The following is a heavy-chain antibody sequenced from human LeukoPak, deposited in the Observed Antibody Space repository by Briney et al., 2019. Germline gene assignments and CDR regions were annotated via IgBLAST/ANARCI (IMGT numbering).Heavy chain of an antibody. CDR1: GYTFTSYY. D-gene: IGHD6-19*01. CDR2: INPSVGST. V-gene: IGHV1-46*01. J-gene: IGHJ4*02. Sequence: ASVKVSCKASGYTFTSYYMHWVRQAPGQGLLWMGIINPSVGSTSYAHKFQGRGTMTRDMCTRTVYMELSSLRSEDTAVYYCAREGSGWAKFDYWGEGSLVAVSS. CDR3: AREGSGWAKFDY.